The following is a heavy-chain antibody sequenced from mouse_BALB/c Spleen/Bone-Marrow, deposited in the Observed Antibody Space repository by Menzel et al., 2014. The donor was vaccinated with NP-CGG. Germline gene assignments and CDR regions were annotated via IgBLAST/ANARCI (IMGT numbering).Heavy chain of an antibody. CDR3: AYYRYDVNY. J-gene: IGHJ2*01. CDR2: IAPGSGST. D-gene: IGHD2-14*01. Sequence: DLVKPGASVKLSCKASGYTFTSYWINWIKQRPGQGLEWIGRIAPGSGSTYYNEVFKGKAILTVDTSSSTAYIQLSSLSSEVSAVYFCAYYRYDVNYWGQGTTLTVSS. V-gene: IGHV1S41*01. CDR1: GYTFTSYW.